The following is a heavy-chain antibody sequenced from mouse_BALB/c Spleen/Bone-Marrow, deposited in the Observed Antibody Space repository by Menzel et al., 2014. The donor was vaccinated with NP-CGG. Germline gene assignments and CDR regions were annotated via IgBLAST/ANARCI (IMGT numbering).Heavy chain of an antibody. D-gene: IGHD1-2*01. CDR3: ARLGYYGSFAY. CDR2: INPDSNTI. Sequence: EVKLMESGGGLVQPGGSLKLSCAASGFDFSSYWMSWVRQAPGKGLEWIGEINPDSNTINYTPSLKDKFIISRDNAKITLYLQMSKVRSEDTALYYCARLGYYGSFAYWGQGTLVTVSA. CDR1: GFDFSSYW. J-gene: IGHJ3*01. V-gene: IGHV4-1*02.